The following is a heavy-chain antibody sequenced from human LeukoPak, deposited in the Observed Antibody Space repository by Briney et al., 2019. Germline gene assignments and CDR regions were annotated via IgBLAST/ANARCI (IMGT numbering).Heavy chain of an antibody. CDR3: ARDGPSGCPQI. J-gene: IGHJ4*02. Sequence: PSETLSLTCTVSVGSISSYYWSCIRQPPGKGLECIVYIYYSGSTNYNPSLKSRVTISVDTSNNQFSLKLSSVTSADPAVYYCARDGPSGCPQIWGQGPLVTVSS. V-gene: IGHV4-59*01. CDR2: IYYSGST. D-gene: IGHD6-19*01. CDR1: VGSISSYY.